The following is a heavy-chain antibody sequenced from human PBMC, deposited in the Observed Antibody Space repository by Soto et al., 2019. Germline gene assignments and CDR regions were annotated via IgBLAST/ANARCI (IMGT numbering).Heavy chain of an antibody. CDR3: ARDQLRPAVVPAAIGEIDY. J-gene: IGHJ4*02. V-gene: IGHV3-30-3*01. Sequence: PGGSLRLSCAASGFTFSSYAMHWVRQAPGKGLEWVAVISYDGSNKYYADSVKGRFTISRDNSKNTLYLQMNSLRAEDTAVYYCARDQLRPAVVPAAIGEIDYWGQGTLVTVSS. CDR1: GFTFSSYA. D-gene: IGHD2-2*01. CDR2: ISYDGSNK.